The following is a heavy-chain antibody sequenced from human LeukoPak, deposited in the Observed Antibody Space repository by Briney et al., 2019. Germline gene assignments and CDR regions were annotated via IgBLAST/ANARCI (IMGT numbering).Heavy chain of an antibody. V-gene: IGHV4-31*03. CDR3: ARESNGFEQQDAFDI. D-gene: IGHD3-22*01. J-gene: IGHJ3*02. CDR1: GGSISSGGYY. Sequence: SETLSLTCTVSGGSISSGGYYWSWIRQHPGKGLEWIGYIYYSGSTYYNPSLKSRVTISVDTSKNQFSLKLSSVTAADTAVYYCARESNGFEQQDAFDIWGQGTMVTVSS. CDR2: IYYSGST.